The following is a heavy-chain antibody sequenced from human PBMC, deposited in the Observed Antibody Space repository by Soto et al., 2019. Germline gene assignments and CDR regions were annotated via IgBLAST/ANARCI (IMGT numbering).Heavy chain of an antibody. CDR1: GYTFTSYG. Sequence: ASVKVSYKASGYTFTSYGISWVRQAPGQGLEWMGWISAYNGNTNYAQKLQGRVTMTTDTSTSTAYMELRSLRSDDTAVYYCARVYSSSWYTRNNWFDPWGQGTLVTVSS. D-gene: IGHD6-13*01. CDR2: ISAYNGNT. J-gene: IGHJ5*02. CDR3: ARVYSSSWYTRNNWFDP. V-gene: IGHV1-18*01.